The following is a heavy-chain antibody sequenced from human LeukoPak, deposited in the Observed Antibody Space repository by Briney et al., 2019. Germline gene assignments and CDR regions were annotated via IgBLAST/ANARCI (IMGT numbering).Heavy chain of an antibody. V-gene: IGHV4-59*12. CDR2: IYYSGST. CDR1: GGSISSYY. D-gene: IGHD3-10*01. J-gene: IGHJ4*02. CDR3: ARAGSGRITMVRGAHDY. Sequence: SETLSLTCTVSGGSISSYYWSWIRQPPGKGLEWIGYIYYSGSTNYNPSLKSRVTISVDTSKNQFSLKLSSVTAADTDVYYCARAGSGRITMVRGAHDYWGQGTLVTVSS.